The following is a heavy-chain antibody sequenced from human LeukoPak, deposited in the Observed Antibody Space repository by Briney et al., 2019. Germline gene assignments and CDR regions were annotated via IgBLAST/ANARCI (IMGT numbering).Heavy chain of an antibody. CDR2: ISGSGADT. Sequence: GGSLRLSCAASGFTFGSYSMNWVRQAPGKGLEWVSAISGSGADTYYADSVKGRFTISRDNSKNTLYLQMNSLRAEDTAIYFCAKELRRSPTYYFDYWGQGTLVTVSS. V-gene: IGHV3-23*01. D-gene: IGHD2-15*01. CDR3: AKELRRSPTYYFDY. J-gene: IGHJ4*02. CDR1: GFTFGSYS.